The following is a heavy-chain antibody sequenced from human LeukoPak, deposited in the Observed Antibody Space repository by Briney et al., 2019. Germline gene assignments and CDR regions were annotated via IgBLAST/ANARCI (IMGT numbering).Heavy chain of an antibody. CDR1: GYTFSSYA. D-gene: IGHD3-16*01. J-gene: IGHJ1*01. Sequence: ASVKVSCKASGYTFSSYATSWVRQAPGQGLEWMGWISADNGNTNYAQKLRGRVTMTTDTSTSTAYMELRSLRSDDTALYYCARGPMIPQYFHYWGQGTLVTVSS. CDR3: ARGPMIPQYFHY. V-gene: IGHV1-18*01. CDR2: ISADNGNT.